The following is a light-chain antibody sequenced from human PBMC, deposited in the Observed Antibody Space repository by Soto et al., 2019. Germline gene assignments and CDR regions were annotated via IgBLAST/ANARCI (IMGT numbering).Light chain of an antibody. J-gene: IGKJ5*01. CDR1: QSISSY. Sequence: DIHITQSPSSLSASVGDRVTITCRASQSISSYLNWYQQKPGKAPKLLIYAASSLQSGVPSRLSGSGSGTDFTLTISSLQPEDFATYYCQQSYSTLITFGQGTRLEIK. CDR2: AAS. V-gene: IGKV1-39*01. CDR3: QQSYSTLIT.